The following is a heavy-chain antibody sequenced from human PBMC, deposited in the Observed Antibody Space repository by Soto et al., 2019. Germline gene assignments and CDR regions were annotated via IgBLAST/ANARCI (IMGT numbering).Heavy chain of an antibody. J-gene: IGHJ4*02. CDR3: AKADYYDSSGYCPADY. CDR1: GFTFSSYA. V-gene: IGHV3-23*01. D-gene: IGHD3-22*01. Sequence: PGGSLRLSCAASGFTFSSYAMSWVRQAPGKGLEWVSAISGSGGSTYYADSVKGRFTISRDNSKNTLYLQMNSLRAEDTAVYYCAKADYYDSSGYCPADYWGQGTLVTVSS. CDR2: ISGSGGST.